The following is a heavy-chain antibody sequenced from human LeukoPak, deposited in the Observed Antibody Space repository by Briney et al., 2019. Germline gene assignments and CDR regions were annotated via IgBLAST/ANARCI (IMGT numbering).Heavy chain of an antibody. CDR3: ARARSSGSPKASFDP. Sequence: ASVKVSCKASGYTFTSYGISWVRQAPGQGLEWMGWISAYNGNTNYAQKLQGRVTMTTDTSTSTAYMELRSLRSDDTAVYYCARARSSGSPKASFDPWGQGTLVTVSS. J-gene: IGHJ5*02. CDR1: GYTFTSYG. D-gene: IGHD3-10*01. V-gene: IGHV1-18*01. CDR2: ISAYNGNT.